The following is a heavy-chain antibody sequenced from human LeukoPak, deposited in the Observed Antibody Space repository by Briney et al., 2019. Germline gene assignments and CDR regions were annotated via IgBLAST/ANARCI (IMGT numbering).Heavy chain of an antibody. D-gene: IGHD2-15*01. CDR3: AGGGAEYCSGGSCYSFDWFDP. J-gene: IGHJ5*02. V-gene: IGHV4-61*02. Sequence: PSETLSLTCTVSGVSISSGSYYWSWIRQPAGKGLEWIGRIYTSGSTNYNPSLKSRVTISVDTSKNQFSLKLSSVTAADTAVYYCAGGGAEYCSGGSCYSFDWFDPWGQGTLVTVSS. CDR1: GVSISSGSYY. CDR2: IYTSGST.